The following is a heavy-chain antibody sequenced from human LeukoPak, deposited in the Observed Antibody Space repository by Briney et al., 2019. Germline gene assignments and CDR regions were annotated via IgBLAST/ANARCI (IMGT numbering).Heavy chain of an antibody. J-gene: IGHJ6*03. CDR1: GYTFTGYY. V-gene: IGHV1-2*02. CDR2: INPNIGGT. D-gene: IGHD6-13*01. Sequence: ASVKVSCKASGYTFTGYYIHWVRQAPGQGLEWMGWINPNIGGTNYAQKFQGRVTMTRDTSISTAYMELSRLRSDDTAVYYCARTSQQLVFYYYYMDVWGKGTTVTVSS. CDR3: ARTSQQLVFYYYYMDV.